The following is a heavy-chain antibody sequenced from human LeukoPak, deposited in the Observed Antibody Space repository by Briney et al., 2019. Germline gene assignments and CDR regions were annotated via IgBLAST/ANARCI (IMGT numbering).Heavy chain of an antibody. J-gene: IGHJ4*02. CDR3: AKKRALGEVEYSSSYFDY. V-gene: IGHV3-30*18. CDR2: ISYDGSNK. Sequence: GGSLRLSCAASGFTFSSYGMHWVRQAPGKGLEWVAVISYDGSNKYYADSVKGRFTISRDNSKNTLYLQMNGLRAEDTAVYYCAKKRALGEVEYSSSYFDYWGQGTLVTVSS. CDR1: GFTFSSYG. D-gene: IGHD6-6*01.